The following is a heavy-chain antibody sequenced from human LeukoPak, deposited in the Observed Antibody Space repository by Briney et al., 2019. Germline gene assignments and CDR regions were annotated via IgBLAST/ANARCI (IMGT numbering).Heavy chain of an antibody. CDR2: IYYSGST. D-gene: IGHD6-13*01. Sequence: PSETLSLTCTVSGGSISSSSYYWGWIRQPPGKGLEWIGSIYYSGSTYYNPSLKSRVTISVDTSKNQFSLKLSSVTAADTAMYYCARLDYSSNYYYYYMDVWGKGTTVTISS. V-gene: IGHV4-39*01. CDR3: ARLDYSSNYYYYYMDV. J-gene: IGHJ6*03. CDR1: GGSISSSSYY.